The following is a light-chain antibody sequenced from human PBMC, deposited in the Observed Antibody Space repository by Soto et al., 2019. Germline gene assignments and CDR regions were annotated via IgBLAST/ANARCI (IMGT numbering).Light chain of an antibody. CDR1: SSDVGTYNL. J-gene: IGLJ2*01. Sequence: QSALTQPASVSGSPGQSITISCAGTSSDVGTYNLVSWYQQHPGKAPKLMIYEGSKRPSGISNRFSGSKSGNMASLTISGLQAEDEADYYCCSYVVGNTFSFGGGTKLTVL. V-gene: IGLV2-23*03. CDR3: CSYVVGNTFS. CDR2: EGS.